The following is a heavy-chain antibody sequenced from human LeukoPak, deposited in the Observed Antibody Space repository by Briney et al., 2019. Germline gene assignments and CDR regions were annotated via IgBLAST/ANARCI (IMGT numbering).Heavy chain of an antibody. CDR2: IIPILGIA. CDR1: GGTFSSYA. V-gene: IGHV1-69*04. CDR3: ATPPLGHDSSRGDDAFDI. Sequence: ASVKVSCKASGGTFSSYAISWVRQAPGQGLEWMGRIIPILGIANYAQKFQGRVTITADKSTSTAYMELGSLRSEDTAVYYCATPPLGHDSSRGDDAFDIWGQGTMVTVSS. J-gene: IGHJ3*02. D-gene: IGHD3-22*01.